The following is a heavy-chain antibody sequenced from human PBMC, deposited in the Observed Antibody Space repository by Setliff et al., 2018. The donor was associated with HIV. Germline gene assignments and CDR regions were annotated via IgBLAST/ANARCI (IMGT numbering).Heavy chain of an antibody. D-gene: IGHD3-10*01. CDR2: MYFSGNA. CDR3: ARVEATVRGATYGMDV. CDR1: GGSISSHY. Sequence: LSETLSLTCTVSGGSISSHYWSWIRQAPGKGLEWIGTMYFSGNARNSPSLKSRVTISVDTSKNQLSLNLTSVTAADTAVYYCARVEATVRGATYGMDVWGQGTTVTVS. V-gene: IGHV4-59*11. J-gene: IGHJ6*02.